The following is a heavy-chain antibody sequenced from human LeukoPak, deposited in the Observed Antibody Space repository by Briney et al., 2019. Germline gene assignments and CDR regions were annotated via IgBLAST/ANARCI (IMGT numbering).Heavy chain of an antibody. D-gene: IGHD1-26*01. CDR2: IYTGGST. CDR1: GFTVSSNY. CDR3: ASGYSGSYLLGYYFDY. J-gene: IGHJ4*02. V-gene: IGHV3-53*01. Sequence: GGSLRLSCAASGFTVSSNYMSWVRQAPGKGLEWVSVIYTGGSTYYADSVKGRFTISRDNSKNTLYLQMNSLRAEDTAVYYCASGYSGSYLLGYYFDYWGQGTLVTVSS.